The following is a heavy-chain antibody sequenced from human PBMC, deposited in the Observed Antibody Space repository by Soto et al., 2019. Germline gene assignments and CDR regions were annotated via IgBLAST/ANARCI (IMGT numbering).Heavy chain of an antibody. V-gene: IGHV1-69*01. CDR2: IIPISGTA. D-gene: IGHD2-2*01. CDR1: GGTFSSYA. Sequence: QVQLVQSGAEVKKPGSSVKVSCKASGGTFSSYAISWVRQAPGQGLEWMGGIIPISGTANYAQKFQGRVTITADDSTSKVSMELSSLRSEDTAVYFGARSQGSSTSLEIYYYYYYGMDVWGQGTTVTVSS. J-gene: IGHJ6*02. CDR3: ARSQGSSTSLEIYYYYYYGMDV.